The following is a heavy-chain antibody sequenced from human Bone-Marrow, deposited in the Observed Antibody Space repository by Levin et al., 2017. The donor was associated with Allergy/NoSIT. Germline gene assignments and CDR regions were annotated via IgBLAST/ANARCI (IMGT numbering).Heavy chain of an antibody. CDR2: ISSNGDST. Sequence: HSGGSLRLSCAASGFTFNDYAMSWVRQAPGKGLEYVSAISSNGDSTSYANSVKGRFTISRDNSNNALYLQMGSLRAEDMAVYYCARRDGNWPNNWFDFWGQGTLVTVSS. CDR1: GFTFNDYA. D-gene: IGHD4-23*01. CDR3: ARRDGNWPNNWFDF. V-gene: IGHV3-64*01. J-gene: IGHJ5*01.